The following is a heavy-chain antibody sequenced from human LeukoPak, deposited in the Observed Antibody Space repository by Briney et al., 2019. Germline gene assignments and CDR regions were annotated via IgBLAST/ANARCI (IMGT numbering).Heavy chain of an antibody. CDR1: GFTFSSYA. CDR2: ISGSGGST. D-gene: IGHD6-13*01. J-gene: IGHJ4*02. Sequence: GGSLRLSCAASGFTFSSYAMSWVRQAPGKGLEWVSAISGSGGSTYYADSVKGRFTISRDNSKNTLYLQMNSLRAEDKAGYYCAKEPPGYSGSGYNPLDYWGRGPLVTVSS. V-gene: IGHV3-23*01. CDR3: AKEPPGYSGSGYNPLDY.